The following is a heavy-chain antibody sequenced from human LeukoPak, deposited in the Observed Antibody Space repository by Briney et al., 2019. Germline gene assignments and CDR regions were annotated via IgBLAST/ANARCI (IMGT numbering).Heavy chain of an antibody. D-gene: IGHD3-3*01. CDR3: ARDLSRFLEWLSGWFDP. Sequence: ASVKVSCKASGYTFTSYYMHWVRQAPGQGLEWMGIINPSGGSTSYAQKFQGRVTMTRDKSTSTVYMELSSLRSEDTAVYYCARDLSRFLEWLSGWFDPWGQGTLVTVSS. CDR2: INPSGGST. V-gene: IGHV1-46*03. J-gene: IGHJ5*02. CDR1: GYTFTSYY.